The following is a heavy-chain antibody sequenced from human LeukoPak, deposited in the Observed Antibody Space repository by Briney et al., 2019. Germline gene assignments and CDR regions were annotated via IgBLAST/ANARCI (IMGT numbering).Heavy chain of an antibody. J-gene: IGHJ4*02. CDR1: GGSISSYY. Sequence: SETLSLTCTVSGGSISSYYWSWIRQPPGKGLEWIGYIYYSGSTNYNPSLKSRVTISVDTSKNQFSLKLSSVTAADTAVYYCARGSGRGGSFDYWGQGTLVTVSS. CDR3: ARGSGRGGSFDY. CDR2: IYYSGST. V-gene: IGHV4-59*01. D-gene: IGHD3-16*01.